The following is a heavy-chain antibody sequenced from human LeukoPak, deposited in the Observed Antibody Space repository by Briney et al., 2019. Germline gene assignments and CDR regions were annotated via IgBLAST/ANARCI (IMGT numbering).Heavy chain of an antibody. J-gene: IGHJ3*02. V-gene: IGHV3-9*01. Sequence: GRSLRLSCAASGFTFDDYAMHWVRQAPGKGLEWVSGISWNSGSIGYADSVKGRFTISRDNAKNSLYLQMNSLRAEDTAVYYCARVSPKSNAFDIWGQGTMVTVSS. CDR1: GFTFDDYA. CDR3: ARVSPKSNAFDI. CDR2: ISWNSGSI.